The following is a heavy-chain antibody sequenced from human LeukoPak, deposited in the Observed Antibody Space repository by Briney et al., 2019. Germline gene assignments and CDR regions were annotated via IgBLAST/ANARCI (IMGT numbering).Heavy chain of an antibody. CDR2: ILSTGTT. Sequence: GGSLRPSCATPGFPFSTTGMTWVRQAPGKGLEWVSHILSTGTTYYADSVRGRFSISRDNAKNTLFLLMTSLRAEDTAVYYCATVKYDYGDPVGWFDPWGQGTLVTVSS. CDR3: ATVKYDYGDPVGWFDP. D-gene: IGHD4-17*01. J-gene: IGHJ5*02. V-gene: IGHV3-23*05. CDR1: GFPFSTTG.